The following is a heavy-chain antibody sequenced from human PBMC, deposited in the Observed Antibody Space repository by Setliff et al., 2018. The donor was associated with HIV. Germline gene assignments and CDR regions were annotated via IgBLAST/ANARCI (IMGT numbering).Heavy chain of an antibody. J-gene: IGHJ4*02. CDR1: GYAFTSDH. V-gene: IGHV1-46*01. D-gene: IGHD3-10*01. Sequence: GASVKVSCKASGYAFTSDHMHWVRQAPGQGLEWMGMITPRDGRTNYEQKFQGRVTMTRDTSTTTVYMELSSLTSEDTAIYYCAGDFGGRWTFDYWGQGTLVTVSS. CDR2: ITPRDGRT. CDR3: AGDFGGRWTFDY.